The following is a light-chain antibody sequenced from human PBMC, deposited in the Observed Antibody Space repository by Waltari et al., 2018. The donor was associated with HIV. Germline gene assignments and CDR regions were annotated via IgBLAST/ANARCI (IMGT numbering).Light chain of an antibody. CDR3: QQSYSTPGT. Sequence: DIQMTQSPSSLSASVGDSLTITCRASQSISSYLNWYQQKPGKAPKLLIYAASSLQSGVPSRFSGSGSGTDFTLTISSLQPEDFATYYCQQSYSTPGTFGQGTKVEIK. V-gene: IGKV1-39*01. CDR1: QSISSY. J-gene: IGKJ1*01. CDR2: AAS.